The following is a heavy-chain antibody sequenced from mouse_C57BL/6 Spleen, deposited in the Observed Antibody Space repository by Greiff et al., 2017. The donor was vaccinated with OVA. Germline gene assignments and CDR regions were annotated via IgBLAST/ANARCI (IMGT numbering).Heavy chain of an antibody. Sequence: EVKLVESGGGLVQPGGSLKLSCAASGFTFSDYYMYWVRQTPEKRLEWVAYISNGGGSTYYPDTVKGRFTISRDNAKNTLYLQMSRLKSEDTAMYYCARQDHYYAMDYWGQGTSVTVSS. CDR1: GFTFSDYY. CDR3: ARQDHYYAMDY. J-gene: IGHJ4*01. CDR2: ISNGGGST. V-gene: IGHV5-12*01.